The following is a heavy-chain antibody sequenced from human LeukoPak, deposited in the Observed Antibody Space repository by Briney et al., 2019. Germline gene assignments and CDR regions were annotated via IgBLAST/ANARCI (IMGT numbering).Heavy chain of an antibody. D-gene: IGHD5-18*01. J-gene: IGHJ4*02. CDR2: IYYSGST. CDR3: ARHGGGYSYGNFDY. V-gene: IGHV4-59*08. CDR1: GGSISSHH. Sequence: SETLSLTCTVSGGSISSHHWSWIRQPPGKGLEWIGYIYYSGSTNYNPSLKSRVTISVDTSKNQLSLKLSSVTAADTAVYYCARHGGGYSYGNFDYWGQGTLVTVSS.